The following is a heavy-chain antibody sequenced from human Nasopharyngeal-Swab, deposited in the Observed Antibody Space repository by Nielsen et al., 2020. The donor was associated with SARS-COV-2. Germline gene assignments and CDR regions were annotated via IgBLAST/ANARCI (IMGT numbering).Heavy chain of an antibody. CDR2: FDPEDGET. V-gene: IGHV1-24*01. CDR3: ATALTIFGADHYYYYYGMDV. D-gene: IGHD3-3*01. CDR1: GYTFTSYA. Sequence: ASVKVSCKASGYTFTSYAMNWVRQAPGKGLEWMGGFDPEDGETIYAQKFQGRVTMTEDTSTDTAYMELSSLRSEDTAVYYCATALTIFGADHYYYYYGMDVWGQGTTVTVSS. J-gene: IGHJ6*02.